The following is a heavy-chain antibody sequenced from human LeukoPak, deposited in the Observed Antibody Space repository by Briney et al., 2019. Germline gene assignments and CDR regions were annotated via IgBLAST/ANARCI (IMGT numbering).Heavy chain of an antibody. J-gene: IGHJ4*02. D-gene: IGHD5-12*01. CDR3: ARAAGRIVATAHFDT. Sequence: GGSLRLSCGASGFTVSSNYRSWVRQAPGKGLEWVSVIYSGGSTYYADSVKGRFTISRDNSKNTLYLQMNSLRAEDTAVYYCARAAGRIVATAHFDTWGQGTLVTVSS. CDR2: IYSGGST. CDR1: GFTVSSNY. V-gene: IGHV3-53*01.